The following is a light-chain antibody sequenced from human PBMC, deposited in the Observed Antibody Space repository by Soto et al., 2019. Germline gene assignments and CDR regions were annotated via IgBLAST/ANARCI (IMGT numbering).Light chain of an antibody. CDR3: AAWDDSLNGRV. Sequence: QSALTQPPSASGIPGQRVTISCSGSSSNIGSNTVNWYQQLPGTAPKLLIYSNNQRPSGVPDRFSGSKSGTSASLAISGLQSEDEADYYCAAWDDSLNGRVFGTGTKVTVL. J-gene: IGLJ1*01. CDR2: SNN. CDR1: SSNIGSNT. V-gene: IGLV1-44*01.